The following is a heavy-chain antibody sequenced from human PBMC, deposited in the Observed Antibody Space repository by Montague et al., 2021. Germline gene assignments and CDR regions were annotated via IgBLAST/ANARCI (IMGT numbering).Heavy chain of an antibody. J-gene: IGHJ5*02. D-gene: IGHD3-16*01. CDR3: ATGGGGATSTLLDS. CDR2: TYYRSKWYN. V-gene: IGHV6-1*01. Sequence: CAISGDSVSSNRAIWNWIRQSPSSGLEWLGRTYYRSKWYNENAVSVKSRVTVIADTSRNQFSLHLTSVSSEDTALYFCATGGGGATSTLLDSWGRGTLVTVSS. CDR1: GDSVSSNRAI.